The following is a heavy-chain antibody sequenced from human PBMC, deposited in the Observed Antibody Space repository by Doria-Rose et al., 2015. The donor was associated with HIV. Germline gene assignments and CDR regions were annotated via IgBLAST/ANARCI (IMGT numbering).Heavy chain of an antibody. CDR3: AGGRGYNYAYSP. D-gene: IGHD5-18*01. V-gene: IGHV4-34*01. CDR2: IDHSGST. Sequence: LQQWGAGLLKPSETLSLTCAVYGGSFSGYYWSWIRQPPGKGPEWIGDIDHSGSTRDNPSLKSRVTISVDTSKNRFSLNLTSVTAADTAIYYCAGGRGYNYAYSPWGQGTLVTVSS. J-gene: IGHJ5*02. CDR1: GGSFSGYY.